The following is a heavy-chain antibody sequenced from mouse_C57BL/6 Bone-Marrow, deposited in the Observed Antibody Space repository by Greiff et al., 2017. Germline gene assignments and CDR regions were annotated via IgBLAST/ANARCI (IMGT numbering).Heavy chain of an antibody. J-gene: IGHJ3*01. Sequence: VQLQQSGAELVKPGASVKLSCTASGYTFTEYTIHWVKQRSGQGLEWIGWFYPGSGSIKYNEKFQDKATLTADKSSSTVYMELSSLTSEDSAVYYCARHEGDSSGAWFAYWGQGTLVTVSA. CDR3: ARHEGDSSGAWFAY. CDR2: FYPGSGSI. D-gene: IGHD3-2*02. V-gene: IGHV1-62-2*01. CDR1: GYTFTEYT.